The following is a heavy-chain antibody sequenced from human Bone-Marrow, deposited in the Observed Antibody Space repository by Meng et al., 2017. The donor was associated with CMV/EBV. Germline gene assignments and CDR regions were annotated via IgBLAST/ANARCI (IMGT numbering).Heavy chain of an antibody. J-gene: IGHJ4*02. D-gene: IGHD5-12*01. Sequence: SETLSLTCTVSGGSISSYYWSWIRQPPGKGLEWIGYIYYSGSTNYNPSLKSRVTISVDTSKNQFSLKLSSVTAADTAVYYCASLSGYATYFADWGQGKLVTVAS. CDR2: IYYSGST. CDR1: GGSISSYY. CDR3: ASLSGYATYFAD. V-gene: IGHV4-59*01.